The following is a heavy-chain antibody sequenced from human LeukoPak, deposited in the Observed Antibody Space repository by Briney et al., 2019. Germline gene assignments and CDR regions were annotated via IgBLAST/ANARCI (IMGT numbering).Heavy chain of an antibody. CDR1: GFDFSSNW. D-gene: IGHD3-3*01. J-gene: IGHJ4*02. CDR3: AKDHYWSIDY. CDR2: IKGDGIST. V-gene: IGHV3-74*01. Sequence: GGSLRLSCAASGFDFSSNWMHWVRHAPGQGLVWVSRIKGDGISTNYADSVKGRFTISRDIAKNALYLQMNSLRAENTGVYYCAKDHYWSIDYWGRGTLVTVSS.